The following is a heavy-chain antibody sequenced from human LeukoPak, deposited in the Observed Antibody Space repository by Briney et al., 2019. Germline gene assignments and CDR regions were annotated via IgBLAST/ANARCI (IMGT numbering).Heavy chain of an antibody. Sequence: GASVKVSCKAFGYTFTSNYMHWVRQAPGQGPEWMGVISPSGGSTTYAQKFQGRVTLTRDMSTSTDYLELSSLRSEDTAVYYCARDGDSRGAHLTWGQGTLVTVSS. J-gene: IGHJ5*02. CDR1: GYTFTSNY. V-gene: IGHV1-46*01. CDR2: ISPSGGST. CDR3: ARDGDSRGAHLT. D-gene: IGHD4-17*01.